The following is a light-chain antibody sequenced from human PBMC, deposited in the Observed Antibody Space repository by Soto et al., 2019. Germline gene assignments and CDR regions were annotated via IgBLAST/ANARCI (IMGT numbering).Light chain of an antibody. CDR1: QSVRRN. CDR3: QQYNNWLIT. J-gene: IGKJ5*01. CDR2: GAS. V-gene: IGKV3-15*01. Sequence: EIGMPQSPSTLSFPPWGRPARSCRASQSVRRNLAWYQQKPGQAPRLLIFGASTRATGIPARFSGSGSGTEFTLTISSLQFEDFAVYYRQQYNNWLITFGQGTRLEIK.